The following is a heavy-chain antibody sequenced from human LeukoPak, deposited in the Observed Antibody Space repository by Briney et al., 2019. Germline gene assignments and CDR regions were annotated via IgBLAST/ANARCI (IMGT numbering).Heavy chain of an antibody. J-gene: IGHJ6*03. Sequence: SETLSLTCAVYGVSFSGYYWSWLRQPPGKGVEWVGEINHSGSTNYNPSLKSRVNISVDTSKNQFSLKLSSVTAADTAVYYCARVPHYYYYYYMDVWGKGTTVTVSS. CDR2: INHSGST. CDR1: GVSFSGYY. V-gene: IGHV4-34*01. CDR3: ARVPHYYYYYYMDV.